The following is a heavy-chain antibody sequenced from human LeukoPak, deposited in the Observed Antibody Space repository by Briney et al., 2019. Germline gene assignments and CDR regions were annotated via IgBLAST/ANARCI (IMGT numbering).Heavy chain of an antibody. V-gene: IGHV3-7*01. Sequence: GGSLRLSCAASGFTFSTYWMSWVSQAPGKGLEWVANIKQDGSEKYYVDSVKGRFTISRDNAKNSLYLQMNSLRAEDTAVYYCARLYCSSTSCSRRGYYYYYMDVWGKGTTVTVSS. D-gene: IGHD2-2*01. J-gene: IGHJ6*03. CDR2: IKQDGSEK. CDR1: GFTFSTYW. CDR3: ARLYCSSTSCSRRGYYYYYMDV.